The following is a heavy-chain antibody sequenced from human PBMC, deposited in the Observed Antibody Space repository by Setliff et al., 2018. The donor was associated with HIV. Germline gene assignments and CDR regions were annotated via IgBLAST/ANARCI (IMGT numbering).Heavy chain of an antibody. CDR2: IDYSGST. J-gene: IGHJ6*03. CDR1: GGSISSHY. V-gene: IGHV4-59*08. D-gene: IGHD3-3*01. Sequence: PSETLSLTCTVSGGSISSHYWTWIRQPPGRGLEWIGYIDYSGSTNQNPSLKSRVTMSVDTSKNQFSLRLSSVTAADTAVYYCASYDFWSDYFYMDVWGKGTTVTVSS. CDR3: ASYDFWSDYFYMDV.